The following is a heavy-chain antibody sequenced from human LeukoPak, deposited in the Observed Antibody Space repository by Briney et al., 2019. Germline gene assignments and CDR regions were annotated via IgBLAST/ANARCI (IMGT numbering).Heavy chain of an antibody. J-gene: IGHJ4*02. Sequence: GGSLRLSCAASGLTFGMPPMDWVRQAPGKGLEWVAFIQNDGNSKNYADSVKGRFTISRDTSKNTLYLQMNSLRAEDTAVYYCANDLGWIQLNLGRGQGTLVTVSS. D-gene: IGHD5-18*01. CDR1: GLTFGMPP. CDR3: ANDLGWIQLNLG. CDR2: IQNDGNSK. V-gene: IGHV3-30*02.